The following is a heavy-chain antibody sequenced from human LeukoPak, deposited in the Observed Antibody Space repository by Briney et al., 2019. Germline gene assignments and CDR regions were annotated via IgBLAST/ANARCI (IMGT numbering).Heavy chain of an antibody. CDR1: GFTVSSNY. Sequence: GGSLRLSCAASGFTVSSNYMSWVRQAPGKGLEWVSVIYSGGSTYYADSVKGRFTISRDNSKNTLYLQMNSLRAEDTAVYYCARNYYDSSGYYTLSSPWGQGTLVTVSS. V-gene: IGHV3-53*01. J-gene: IGHJ5*02. CDR2: IYSGGST. D-gene: IGHD3-22*01. CDR3: ARNYYDSSGYYTLSSP.